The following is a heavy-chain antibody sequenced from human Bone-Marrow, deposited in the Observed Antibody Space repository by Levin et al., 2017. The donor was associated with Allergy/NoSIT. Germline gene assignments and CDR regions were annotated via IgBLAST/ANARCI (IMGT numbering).Heavy chain of an antibody. V-gene: IGHV5-51*01. Sequence: ASVKVSCKGSGYSFTTYCIGWVRQQPGKGLEWMGIIFPGDSDTRYSPSFEGQVTISVDKSISTAYLEWNSLKAADTAMYYCARPRIRHSGSPEDYWGQGTLVTVSS. D-gene: IGHD1-26*01. CDR2: IFPGDSDT. CDR3: ARPRIRHSGSPEDY. J-gene: IGHJ4*02. CDR1: GYSFTTYC.